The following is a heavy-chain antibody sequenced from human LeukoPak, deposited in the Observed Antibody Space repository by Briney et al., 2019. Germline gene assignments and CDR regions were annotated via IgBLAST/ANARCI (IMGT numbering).Heavy chain of an antibody. D-gene: IGHD4-17*01. J-gene: IGHJ4*02. V-gene: IGHV3-9*01. CDR3: AKAVGDYLALGYFDY. CDR1: GFTFDDYA. Sequence: GGSLRLSCAASGFTFDDYAMPWVRQAPGKGLEWVSGISWNSGSIGYADSVKGRFTISRDNAKNSLYLQMNSLRAEDTALYYCAKAVGDYLALGYFDYWGQGTLVTVSS. CDR2: ISWNSGSI.